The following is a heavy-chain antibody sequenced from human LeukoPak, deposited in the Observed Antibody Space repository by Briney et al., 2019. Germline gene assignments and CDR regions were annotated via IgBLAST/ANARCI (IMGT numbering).Heavy chain of an antibody. CDR3: ARVSGGNQYYYYYMDV. D-gene: IGHD2-15*01. CDR1: GYSFTGYY. V-gene: IGHV1-18*04. CDR2: ISAYNGNT. J-gene: IGHJ6*03. Sequence: ASVKVSCKASGYSFTGYYIHWVRQAPGQGLEWMGWISAYNGNTNYAQKLQGRVTMTTDTSTSTAYMELRSLRSDDTAVYYCARVSGGNQYYYYYMDVWGKGTPVTISS.